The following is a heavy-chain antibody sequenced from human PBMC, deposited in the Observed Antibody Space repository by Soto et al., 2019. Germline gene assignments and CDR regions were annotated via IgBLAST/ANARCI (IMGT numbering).Heavy chain of an antibody. D-gene: IGHD6-19*01. J-gene: IGHJ3*02. V-gene: IGHV1-18*01. CDR3: ARDKWLVPTPEAAFDI. CDR1: GYTFTSYG. CDR2: ISAYNGNT. Sequence: ASVKVSCKASGYTFTSYGISWVRQAPGQGLEWMGWISAYNGNTNYAQKLQGRVTMTTDTSTSTAYMELRSLRSDDTAVYYCARDKWLVPTPEAAFDIWGQGTMVTVSS.